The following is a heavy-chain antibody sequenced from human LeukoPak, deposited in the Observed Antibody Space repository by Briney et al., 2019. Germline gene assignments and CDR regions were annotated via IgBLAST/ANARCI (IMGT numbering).Heavy chain of an antibody. CDR3: ARGIAVAGPYYFDY. D-gene: IGHD6-19*01. Sequence: GGSLRLSCAASGFTFSNYEMNWVRQAPGEGLEWVSYISSIDSTIYYADSVKGRFTISRDNAKNSLYLQMNSLRADDTAVYYCARGIAVAGPYYFDYWGRGTLVTVSS. J-gene: IGHJ4*02. CDR2: ISSIDSTI. CDR1: GFTFSNYE. V-gene: IGHV3-48*03.